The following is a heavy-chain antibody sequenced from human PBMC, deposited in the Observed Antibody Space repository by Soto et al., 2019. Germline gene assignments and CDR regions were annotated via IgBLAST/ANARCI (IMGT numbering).Heavy chain of an antibody. Sequence: QVQLQESGPGLVKPSQTLSLTCSVSGVSINSGGYYWSWIRHHPGKGLEWIGYIYYTGHSFYNPSLKSRVAMSLDTSKNQFSLKLSSVTAADTAVYYCARGSQLERDALDIWGQGTMVTVSS. V-gene: IGHV4-31*03. J-gene: IGHJ3*02. CDR1: GVSINSGGYY. D-gene: IGHD1-1*01. CDR2: IYYTGHS. CDR3: ARGSQLERDALDI.